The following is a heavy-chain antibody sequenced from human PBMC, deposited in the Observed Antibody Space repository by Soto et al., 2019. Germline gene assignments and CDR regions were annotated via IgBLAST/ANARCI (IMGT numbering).Heavy chain of an antibody. CDR1: GLSLRTTGVG. CDR3: VQSRCGGDCLEIYSSHAYNGLDV. V-gene: IGHV2-5*02. CDR2: LYWDDDK. J-gene: IGHJ6*02. Sequence: QVTLKESGPTLVKPTQTLTLTCTVSGLSLRTTGVGEDWVRQPPGKALEWLALLYWDDDKRYSPSLRSRLTIAKDISEKQVVLTMTNMDTVDTATYYCVQSRCGGDCLEIYSSHAYNGLDVWGQGTTFTVSS. D-gene: IGHD2-21*02.